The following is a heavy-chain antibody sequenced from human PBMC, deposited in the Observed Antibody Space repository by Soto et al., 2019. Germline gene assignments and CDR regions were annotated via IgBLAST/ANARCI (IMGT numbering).Heavy chain of an antibody. J-gene: IGHJ4*02. CDR3: ARGRVDGGELDL. CDR2: IWYDASNK. Sequence: QLVESGGGVVKPGRFLRLSFAASGSTFRTYGMYWVRQAPGKGLEWVAVIWYDASNKYYADSVKGRFTISRDNSENTLYLQMNSLRAEDTAVYYCARGRVDGGELDLWGQGTLVTVSS. D-gene: IGHD1-26*01. V-gene: IGHV3-33*01. CDR1: GSTFRTYG.